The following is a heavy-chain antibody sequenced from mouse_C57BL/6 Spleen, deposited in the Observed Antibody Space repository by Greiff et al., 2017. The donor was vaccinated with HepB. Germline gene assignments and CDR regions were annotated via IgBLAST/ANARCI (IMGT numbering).Heavy chain of an antibody. D-gene: IGHD1-1*01. Sequence: QVQLQQPGAELVRPGSSVKLSCKASGYTFTSYWMDWVKQRPGQGLEWIGNIYPSDSETHYNQKFKDKATLTVDKSSSTAYMQLSSLTSEDSAVYYGARRDYYGSSYDFDYWGQGTTLTVSS. J-gene: IGHJ2*01. CDR1: GYTFTSYW. CDR3: ARRDYYGSSYDFDY. CDR2: IYPSDSET. V-gene: IGHV1-61*01.